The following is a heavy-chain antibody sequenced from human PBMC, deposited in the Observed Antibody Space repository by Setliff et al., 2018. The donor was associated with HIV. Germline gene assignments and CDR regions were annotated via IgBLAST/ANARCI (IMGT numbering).Heavy chain of an antibody. CDR3: TIPASSLAPN. J-gene: IGHJ4*02. Sequence: KTSETLSLTCTVSGASISSHNYYWGWIRQSPGKVLEWIASIRSSGDTYYNPSLQSRVIISVDTSNNQISLKLTSVTAADTAVYYCTIPASSLAPNWGRGTQVTVSS. CDR1: GASISSHNYY. CDR2: IRSSGDT. V-gene: IGHV4-39*01.